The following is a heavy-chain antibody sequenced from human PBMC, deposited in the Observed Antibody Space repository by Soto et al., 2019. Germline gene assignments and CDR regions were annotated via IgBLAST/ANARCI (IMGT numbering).Heavy chain of an antibody. D-gene: IGHD3-22*01. CDR1: GYTFTGYY. CDR3: AREGYYYDSSGYYTHYYGMDV. Sequence: ASVKVSCKASGYTFTGYYMHWVRQAPGQGLEWMGWINPNSGGTNYAQKFQGWVTMTRDTSISTAYMELSRLRSDDTAVYYCAREGYYYDSSGYYTHYYGMDVWGQGTTVTVSS. V-gene: IGHV1-2*04. J-gene: IGHJ6*02. CDR2: INPNSGGT.